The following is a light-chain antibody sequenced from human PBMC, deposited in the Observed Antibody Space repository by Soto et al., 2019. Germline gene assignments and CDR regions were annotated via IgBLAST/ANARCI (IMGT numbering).Light chain of an antibody. CDR1: QGISSA. V-gene: IGKV1-13*02. J-gene: IGKJ5*01. Sequence: AIQLPQSPSSLSASVGHRVTITCRASQGISSALDWYQQKRGQAPKLLIYDASSLESGVPSRFSGSGSATDCALTISSLKPEDFATDYYQRFSSYPLTFGQGTRLEIK. CDR2: DAS. CDR3: QRFSSYPLT.